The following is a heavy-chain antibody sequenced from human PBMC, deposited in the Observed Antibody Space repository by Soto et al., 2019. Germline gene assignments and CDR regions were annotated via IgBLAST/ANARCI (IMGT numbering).Heavy chain of an antibody. CDR1: GFTFSSYW. Sequence: GGSLRLSCAASGFTFSSYWMSWVRQAPGKGLEWVANIKQDGSEKYYVDSVKGRFTISRDNAKNSLYLQMNSLRAEDTAVYYCARAYFNYYYGMDVWGQGTTVTVSS. J-gene: IGHJ6*02. V-gene: IGHV3-7*05. CDR3: ARAYFNYYYGMDV. CDR2: IKQDGSEK. D-gene: IGHD3-9*01.